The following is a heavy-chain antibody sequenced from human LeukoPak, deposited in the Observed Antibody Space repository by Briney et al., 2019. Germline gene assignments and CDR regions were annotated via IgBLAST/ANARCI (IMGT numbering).Heavy chain of an antibody. Sequence: SETLSLTCTVSGGSISSSSYYWGWIRQPPGKGLEWIGSIFYSGSTYYNPSLKSRVTISVDTSKNQFSLRLSSVTAADTAVFYCARLTYTYYYDSSTYSFWGQGTLVTVSS. CDR1: GGSISSSSYY. D-gene: IGHD3-22*01. V-gene: IGHV4-39*01. J-gene: IGHJ4*02. CDR3: ARLTYTYYYDSSTYSF. CDR2: IFYSGST.